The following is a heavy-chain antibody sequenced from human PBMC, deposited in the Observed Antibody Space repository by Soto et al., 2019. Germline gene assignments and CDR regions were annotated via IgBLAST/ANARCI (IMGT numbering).Heavy chain of an antibody. CDR3: AREGYYYDSSGYPRPYYFDY. Sequence: PSETLSLTCTVSGGSISSGDYYWSWIRQPPGKGLEWIGYIYYSGSTYYNPSLKSRVTISVDTSKNQFSLKLSSVTAADTAVYYCAREGYYYDSSGYPRPYYFDYWGQGTLVTVSS. CDR1: GGSISSGDYY. D-gene: IGHD3-22*01. V-gene: IGHV4-30-4*01. CDR2: IYYSGST. J-gene: IGHJ4*02.